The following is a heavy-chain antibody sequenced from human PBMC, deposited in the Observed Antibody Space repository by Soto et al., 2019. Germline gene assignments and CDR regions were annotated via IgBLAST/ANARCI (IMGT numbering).Heavy chain of an antibody. CDR3: ARAVQGDAPGKDFFDS. V-gene: IGHV5-51*01. CDR2: IYPGDSDT. Sequence: GESLKISCKGSGYSFTSYWIGWVRQMPGKGLEWMGIIYPGDSDTRYSPSFQGQVTISADKSISTAYLQWSSLRLGSLTAADTAVYYCARAVQGDAPGKDFFDSWGQGTLVTVSS. J-gene: IGHJ4*02. CDR1: GYSFTSYW. D-gene: IGHD2-21*02.